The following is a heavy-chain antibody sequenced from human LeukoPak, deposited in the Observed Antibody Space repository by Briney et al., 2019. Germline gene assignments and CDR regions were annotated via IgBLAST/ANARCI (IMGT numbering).Heavy chain of an antibody. J-gene: IGHJ4*02. Sequence: PGGSLRLSCAASRFTFNTYWMSWVRQAPGKGLEWVATINRDGGEKYYVDPVKGRFTVSRDNAKNSLYLQMNSLRVEDTAVYYCARGRGGSYGGNSGHFDYWGQGTLVTVSS. V-gene: IGHV3-7*01. CDR2: INRDGGEK. CDR3: ARGRGGSYGGNSGHFDY. CDR1: RFTFNTYW. D-gene: IGHD4-23*01.